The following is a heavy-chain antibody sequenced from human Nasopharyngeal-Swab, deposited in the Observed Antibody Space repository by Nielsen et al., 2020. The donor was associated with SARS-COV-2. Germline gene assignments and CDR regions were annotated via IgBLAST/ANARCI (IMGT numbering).Heavy chain of an antibody. D-gene: IGHD6-13*01. CDR1: GYSFTIYF. CDR2: IYPGDSDT. V-gene: IGHV5-51*01. CDR3: ARRDSSSHTSDFDY. J-gene: IGHJ4*02. Sequence: KVSCMCSGYSFTIYFIGWVRQMPGKGLEWMGIIYPGDSDTRYSPSFQGQVTIPADKSLTTAYLQCSSLKASDTAMYYCARRDSSSHTSDFDYWGQGTLVTVSS.